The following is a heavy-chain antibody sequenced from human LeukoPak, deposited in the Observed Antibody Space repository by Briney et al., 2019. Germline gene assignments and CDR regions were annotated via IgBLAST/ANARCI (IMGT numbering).Heavy chain of an antibody. D-gene: IGHD4-11*01. J-gene: IGHJ4*02. CDR3: AGTTVTTNGGDY. CDR2: IYYSGST. Sequence: SETLSLTCTVSGGSISSYYWSWIRQSPGKGLEWIGYIYYSGSTNYNPSLKSRVTISVDTSKNQFSLKLSSVTAADTAVYYCAGTTVTTNGGDYWGQGTLVTVSS. CDR1: GGSISSYY. V-gene: IGHV4-59*01.